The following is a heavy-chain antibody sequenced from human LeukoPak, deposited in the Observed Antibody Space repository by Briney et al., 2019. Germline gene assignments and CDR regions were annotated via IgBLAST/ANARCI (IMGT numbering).Heavy chain of an antibody. CDR2: ISAYNGNT. J-gene: IGHJ4*02. V-gene: IGHV1-18*01. D-gene: IGHD3-3*01. CDR1: GYTFTSYG. CDR3: ARGRYDFWSGYSLGDY. Sequence: GASVKVSCKASGYTFTSYGISWVRQAPGQGLEWMGWISAYNGNTNYAQKLQGRVTMTTDTSTSTAYMELRSLRSDDTAVYYCARGRYDFWSGYSLGDYWAREPWSPSPQ.